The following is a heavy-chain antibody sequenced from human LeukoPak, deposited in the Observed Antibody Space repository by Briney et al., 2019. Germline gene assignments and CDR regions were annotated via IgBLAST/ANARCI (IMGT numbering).Heavy chain of an antibody. CDR2: ISSSSSYI. CDR1: GFTFSSYS. Sequence: SGGSLRLSCAASGFTFSSYSMNWVRQAPGKGLEWVSSISSSSSYIYYADSVKGRFTISGDNAKNSLYLQMNSLRAEDTAVYYCARGHSKNLRYPVDYWGQGTLVTVSS. V-gene: IGHV3-21*01. CDR3: ARGHSKNLRYPVDY. D-gene: IGHD1-1*01. J-gene: IGHJ4*02.